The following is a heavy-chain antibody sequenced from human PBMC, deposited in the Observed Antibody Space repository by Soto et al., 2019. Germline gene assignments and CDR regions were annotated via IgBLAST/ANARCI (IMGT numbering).Heavy chain of an antibody. D-gene: IGHD3-22*01. V-gene: IGHV3-23*01. CDR1: GLSFTNYV. CDR3: ATRNYYDNRGYYYYYFDF. CDR2: ISGRGDNT. J-gene: IGHJ4*02. Sequence: PGGSLRLSCAASGLSFTNYVMSWVRQAPGKGLEWLSAISGRGDNTYYADSMKGRFTISRDNSKNIVYLQMNSLRGEDTAVYYCATRNYYDNRGYYYYYFDFWGQGTMVTVSS.